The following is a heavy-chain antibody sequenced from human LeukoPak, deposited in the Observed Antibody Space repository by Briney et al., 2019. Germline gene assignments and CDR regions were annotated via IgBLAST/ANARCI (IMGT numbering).Heavy chain of an antibody. CDR1: GGSISSSNW. CDR3: ARDSSPAYCSSTSCPLVY. CDR2: IYTSGST. D-gene: IGHD2-2*01. Sequence: ASETLSLTCAVSGGSISSSNWWSWVRQPPGKGLEWIGRIYTSGSTNYNPSLKSRVTISVDTSKNQFSLKLSSVTAADTAVYYCARDSSPAYCSSTSCPLVYWGQGTLVTVSS. J-gene: IGHJ4*02. V-gene: IGHV4-4*02.